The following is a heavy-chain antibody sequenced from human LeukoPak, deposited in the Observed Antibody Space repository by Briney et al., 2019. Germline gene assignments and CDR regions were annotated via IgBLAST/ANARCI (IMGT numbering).Heavy chain of an antibody. CDR3: ARDPRWPRVLDY. J-gene: IGHJ4*02. CDR2: ISGSGGST. Sequence: PGGSLRLSCAASGFTFSSYAMSWVRQAPGKGLEWVSAISGSGGSTYYADSVKGRFTISRDNSKNTLYLQMNSLRAEDTAVYYCARDPRWPRVLDYWGQGTLVTVSS. V-gene: IGHV3-23*01. CDR1: GFTFSSYA. D-gene: IGHD5-12*01.